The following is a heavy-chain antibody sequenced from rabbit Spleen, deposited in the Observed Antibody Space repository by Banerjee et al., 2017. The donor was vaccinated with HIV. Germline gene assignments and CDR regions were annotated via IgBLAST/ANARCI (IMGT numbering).Heavy chain of an antibody. CDR1: GFSFSSSYY. V-gene: IGHV1S45*01. J-gene: IGHJ3*01. CDR3: ARDHGGGGGWSAANF. CDR2: IAAGSSGST. Sequence: QEQLVESGGGLVRAEGSLKLSCTASGFSFSSSYYMYWVRQAPGKGLEWIACIAAGSSGSTYYATWAKGRFTISKTSSSTMTLQMTSLTAAGTAAYFCARDHGGGGGWSAANFWGPGTLVTVS. D-gene: IGHD1-1*01.